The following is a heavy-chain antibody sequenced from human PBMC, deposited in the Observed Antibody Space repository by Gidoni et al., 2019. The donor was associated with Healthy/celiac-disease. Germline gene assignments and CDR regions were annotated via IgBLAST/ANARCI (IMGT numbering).Heavy chain of an antibody. D-gene: IGHD2-15*01. V-gene: IGHV3-53*01. J-gene: IGHJ3*02. CDR3: ASCPNPRIGFDI. CDR1: GFTVSSNY. Sequence: EVQLVASGGGLLQPGGSLSLSCAASGFTVSSNYMSWVRQAPGKGLEWVSVIYSGGSTYYADTVKGRFTISRDNSKNTLYLQMSSLRAEDTAVYYCASCPNPRIGFDIWGQGTMVTVSS. CDR2: IYSGGST.